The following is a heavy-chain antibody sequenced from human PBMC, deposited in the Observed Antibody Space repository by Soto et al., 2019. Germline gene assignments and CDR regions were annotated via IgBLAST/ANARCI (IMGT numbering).Heavy chain of an antibody. CDR3: ARIVGANYDILTGYYYYYYMHV. V-gene: IGHV1-18*01. D-gene: IGHD3-9*01. Sequence: QVQLVQSGAEVKKPGASVKVSCKASGYTFTSYGISWVRQAPGQGLEGMGWISAYNGNTNYVQKLQGRVTMTTDTSPSTAYMELRSLRSDDTAVYYCARIVGANYDILTGYYYYYYMHVWGNGTTVTVSS. CDR1: GYTFTSYG. J-gene: IGHJ6*03. CDR2: ISAYNGNT.